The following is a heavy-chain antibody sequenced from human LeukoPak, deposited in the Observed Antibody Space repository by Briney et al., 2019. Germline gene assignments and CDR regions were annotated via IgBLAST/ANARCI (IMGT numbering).Heavy chain of an antibody. Sequence: GTSLRPFCPPSGPSSRIYGMHWVRQAPGRGQECLGVVWCDGSNKQYVDSVKGRFTIYSENTKNTLYLQMTSMRAEDTAVYYYATNKVGASNDAFDIWGQGTLVTVSS. D-gene: IGHD1-26*01. CDR1: GPSSRIYG. J-gene: IGHJ4*03. CDR3: ATNKVGASNDAFDI. V-gene: IGHV3-33*03. CDR2: VWCDGSNK.